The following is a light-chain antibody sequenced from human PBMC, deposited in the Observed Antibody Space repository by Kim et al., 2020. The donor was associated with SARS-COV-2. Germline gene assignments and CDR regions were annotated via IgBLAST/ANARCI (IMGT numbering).Light chain of an antibody. Sequence: SYELTQPPSVSVSPGQTASITCSGDKLGDKYACWYQQKPGQSPVLVIYQDSKRPSGIPERFSGSNSGNTATLTISGTQAMDEADYYCQAWDSPYVV. CDR1: KLGDKY. CDR2: QDS. CDR3: QAWDSPYVV. J-gene: IGLJ2*01. V-gene: IGLV3-1*01.